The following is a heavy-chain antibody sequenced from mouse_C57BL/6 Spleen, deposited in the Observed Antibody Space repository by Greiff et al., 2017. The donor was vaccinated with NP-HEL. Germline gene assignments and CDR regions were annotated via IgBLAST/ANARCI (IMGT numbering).Heavy chain of an antibody. CDR3: TRSGFDY. CDR2: IDPETGGT. Sequence: QVQLQQPGAELVRPGASVTLSCKASGYTFTDYEMHWVKQTPVRGLEWIGTIDPETGGTAYNEKFKGKAILTADKSSSTAYMELRSLTSEGSAVYYGTRSGFDYWGQGTTLTVSS. CDR1: GYTFTDYE. V-gene: IGHV1-15*01. D-gene: IGHD3-1*01. J-gene: IGHJ2*01.